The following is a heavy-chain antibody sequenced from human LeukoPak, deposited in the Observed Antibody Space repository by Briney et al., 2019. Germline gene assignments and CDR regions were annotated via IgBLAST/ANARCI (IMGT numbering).Heavy chain of an antibody. CDR2: ISSSTTLI. CDR3: ARPDSSGSSYYGLDV. CDR1: GFTFSYYS. Sequence: GGSLRLSCAASGFTFSYYSMKWVRQAPGKGLEWVSYISSSTTLIHYADSVKGRFTISRDNAKSSLSLQMNSLRAEDTAVYYCARPDSSGSSYYGLDVWGQGTTVTVSS. D-gene: IGHD6-25*01. J-gene: IGHJ6*02. V-gene: IGHV3-48*01.